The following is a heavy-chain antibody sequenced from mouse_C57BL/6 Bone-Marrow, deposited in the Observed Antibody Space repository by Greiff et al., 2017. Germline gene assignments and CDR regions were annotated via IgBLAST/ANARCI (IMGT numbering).Heavy chain of an antibody. CDR3: ARGDYGREFAY. Sequence: QVQLQQSGPELVKPGASVKISCKASGYAFSSSWMNWVKQRPGKGLEWIGRIYPGDGDTNYNGKFKGKATLTADKSSSTAYMQLSSLTSEDSAVYCCARGDYGREFAYWGQGTLVTVSA. V-gene: IGHV1-82*01. J-gene: IGHJ3*01. CDR2: IYPGDGDT. D-gene: IGHD1-1*01. CDR1: GYAFSSSW.